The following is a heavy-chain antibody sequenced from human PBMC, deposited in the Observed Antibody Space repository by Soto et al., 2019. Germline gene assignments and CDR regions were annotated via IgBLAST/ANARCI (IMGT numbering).Heavy chain of an antibody. D-gene: IGHD3-16*01. CDR2: IWHDGGNK. V-gene: IGHV3-33*01. J-gene: IGHJ4*02. CDR1: GFTFSSYG. Sequence: WSLRLSCAASGFTFSSYGMHWVRQAPGKGLEWVAFIWHDGGNKFYAESVKGRFTISRDNSKNTLYLQMTSLSAEDTAMYYCARDGDVNTGFGKDYWGQGTLVTVSS. CDR3: ARDGDVNTGFGKDY.